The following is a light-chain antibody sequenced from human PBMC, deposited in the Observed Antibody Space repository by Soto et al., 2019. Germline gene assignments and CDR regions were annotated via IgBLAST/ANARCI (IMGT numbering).Light chain of an antibody. V-gene: IGKV1-9*01. CDR2: AAT. J-gene: IGKJ5*01. Sequence: IQLTQSPPYLSASVGDRATISCRASQGVSSSLAWYHQQPGKAPKLLIYAATTLQSGVPSSFGGSGSGTDFTLTINSLQPEDFATYYCQQLHSYPFTFGQGTRLEIK. CDR1: QGVSSS. CDR3: QQLHSYPFT.